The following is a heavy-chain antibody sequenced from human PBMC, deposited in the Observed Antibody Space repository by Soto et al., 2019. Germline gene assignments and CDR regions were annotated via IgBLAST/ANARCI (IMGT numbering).Heavy chain of an antibody. V-gene: IGHV4-39*01. D-gene: IGHD3-16*01. CDR2: IYYSRNT. Sequence: QLQLQESGPGLVKPSETLHLTCTVSGGSISSPNYYWGWIRQPPGKGLEWIGSIYYSRNTYYNPSHKKRVTITINTSQNQFSLKLTPLTAADTAVFYCSSHGMGVHQAYDSWGQGSLVTVSS. J-gene: IGHJ5*01. CDR1: GGSISSPNYY. CDR3: SSHGMGVHQAYDS.